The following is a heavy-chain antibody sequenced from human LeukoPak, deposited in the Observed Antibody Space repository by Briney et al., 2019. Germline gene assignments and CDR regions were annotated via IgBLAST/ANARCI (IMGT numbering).Heavy chain of an antibody. CDR2: IYHTRST. CDR1: GGSISSSSYY. D-gene: IGHD3-22*01. J-gene: IGHJ2*01. V-gene: IGHV4-39*01. Sequence: PSETLSLTCTVSGGSISSSSYYWGWIRQPPGKGLEWIGSIYHTRSTYYNPSLKSRVTISVDTSKNQFSLKLTSVTAADTAVYYCARGVTMIVVVIHDWYFDLWGRGTLVTVSS. CDR3: ARGVTMIVVVIHDWYFDL.